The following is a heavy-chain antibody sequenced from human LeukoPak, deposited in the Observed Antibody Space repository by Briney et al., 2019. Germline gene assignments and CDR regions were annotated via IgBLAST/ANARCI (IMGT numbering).Heavy chain of an antibody. V-gene: IGHV4-59*01. Sequence: SETLSLACTVSGGSISSYYWSWIRQPPGKGLEWIGYIYYSGSTNYNPSLKRRVTISVDTSKNQFSLKLSSVTAADTAVYYCASSVTMIDYFDYWGQGTLVTVSS. CDR3: ASSVTMIDYFDY. J-gene: IGHJ4*02. CDR1: GGSISSYY. CDR2: IYYSGST. D-gene: IGHD3-22*01.